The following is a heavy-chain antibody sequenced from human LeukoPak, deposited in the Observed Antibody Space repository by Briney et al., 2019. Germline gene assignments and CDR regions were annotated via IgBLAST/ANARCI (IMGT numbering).Heavy chain of an antibody. CDR3: ARVRGYCSSTICYRYYFDY. CDR1: GYSISSGYY. D-gene: IGHD2-2*01. CDR2: IYHSGST. J-gene: IGHJ4*02. V-gene: IGHV4-38-2*02. Sequence: SETLSLTCTVSGYSISSGYYWGWIRQPPGKGLEWIGTIYHSGSTYYNPSLKSRVTISVDTSKSQFSLKLASVTAADTAVYYCARVRGYCSSTICYRYYFDYWGQGTLVTVSS.